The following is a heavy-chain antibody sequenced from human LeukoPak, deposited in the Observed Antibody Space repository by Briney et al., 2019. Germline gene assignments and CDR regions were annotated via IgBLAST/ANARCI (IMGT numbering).Heavy chain of an antibody. J-gene: IGHJ4*02. Sequence: SETLSFTCTVSGGSISSSGYYWGWIRQPPGRGLEWIGSIYYSGNTYYNPSLTSRVTISVDTSKNQLSLKLRSVTAADTALYYCAGLGGAPAVMPVANWDYFDFWGQGPLVTVSS. CDR3: AGLGGAPAVMPVANWDYFDF. V-gene: IGHV4-39*01. D-gene: IGHD7-27*01. CDR1: GGSISSSGYY. CDR2: IYYSGNT.